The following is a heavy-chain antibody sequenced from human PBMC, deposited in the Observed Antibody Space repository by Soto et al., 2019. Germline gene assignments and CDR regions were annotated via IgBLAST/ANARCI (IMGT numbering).Heavy chain of an antibody. J-gene: IGHJ4*02. CDR2: IYYSGST. CDR3: ARDKITGLFDY. V-gene: IGHV4-30-2*01. CDR1: GGSISSGGYS. D-gene: IGHD2-8*02. Sequence: SETLSLTCAVSGGSISSGGYSWSWIRQPPGKGLEWIGYIYYSGSTYYNPSLKSRVTISVDTSKNQFSLKLTSVTAADTAVYYCARDKITGLFDYWGQGTLVTVSS.